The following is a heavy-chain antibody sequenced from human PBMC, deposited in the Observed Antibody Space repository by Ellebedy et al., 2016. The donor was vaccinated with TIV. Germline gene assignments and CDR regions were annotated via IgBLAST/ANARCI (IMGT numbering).Heavy chain of an antibody. CDR3: AKNLPRTGDFEH. V-gene: IGHV1-8*01. D-gene: IGHD7-27*01. Sequence: AASVKVSCQASGYTFTDYDINWVRQATGQGLEWLGWMNPNSGNTGYAQKFQGRVTMTRDTSINTAYMELRSLTSEDTAVYFCAKNLPRTGDFEHWGQGTLVTVS. J-gene: IGHJ4*02. CDR1: GYTFTDYD. CDR2: MNPNSGNT.